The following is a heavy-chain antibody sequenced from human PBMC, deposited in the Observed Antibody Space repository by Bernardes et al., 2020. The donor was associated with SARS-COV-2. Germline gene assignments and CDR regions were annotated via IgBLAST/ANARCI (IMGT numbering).Heavy chain of an antibody. Sequence: GGSLRLSCAASGFIFSSFAMSWVRQAPGKGLEWVSAISGGGGSTNYADSVKGRFSISRDSSKNTLFLLMNSLRAEDTAVYYCTRSSVAAVTKYFDYWGQGTLVTVSS. D-gene: IGHD2-15*01. J-gene: IGHJ4*02. CDR3: TRSSVAAVTKYFDY. CDR2: ISGGGGST. CDR1: GFIFSSFA. V-gene: IGHV3-23*01.